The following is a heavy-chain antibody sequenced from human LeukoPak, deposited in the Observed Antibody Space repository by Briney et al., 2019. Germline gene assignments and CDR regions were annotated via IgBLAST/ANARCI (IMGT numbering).Heavy chain of an antibody. D-gene: IGHD3-9*01. CDR2: TYYRSKWYN. CDR3: ARHGILTGAHFDY. V-gene: IGHV6-1*01. J-gene: IGHJ4*02. CDR1: GDSVSSDSAG. Sequence: SQTLSLTRAISGDSVSSDSAGWNWIRQSPSRGLEWLGRTYYRSKWYNDFAPSVRNRITINPDTSKNQFSLQLNSVTPEDTAVYYCARHGILTGAHFDYWGQGTLVTVSS.